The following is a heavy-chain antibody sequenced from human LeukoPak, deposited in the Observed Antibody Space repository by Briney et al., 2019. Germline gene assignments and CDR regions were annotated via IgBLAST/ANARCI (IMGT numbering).Heavy chain of an antibody. D-gene: IGHD4-11*01. J-gene: IGHJ4*02. CDR2: INHSGDT. CDR3: ARGSRNYNNYEGADY. CDR1: PGAFSGYY. Sequence: SETLSLTCAVYPGAFSGYYWSWIRQPPGKGLEWIGEINHSGDTKYNPSLKSRVSMSVDVSKDQFSLKLISLTAADTAVYYCARGSRNYNNYEGADYWGQGTLVTVSS. V-gene: IGHV4-34*01.